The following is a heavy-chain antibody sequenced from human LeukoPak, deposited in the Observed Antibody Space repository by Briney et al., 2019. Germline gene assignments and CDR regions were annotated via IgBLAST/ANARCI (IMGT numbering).Heavy chain of an antibody. V-gene: IGHV3-21*01. CDR1: GFTFSSYS. D-gene: IGHD2-2*02. CDR2: ISSSSSYI. CDR3: ARDQDIVVVPAAIGGFGY. J-gene: IGHJ4*02. Sequence: GGSLRLSCAASGFTFSSYSMNWVRQAPGKGLEWVSSISSSSSYIYYADSVKGRFTISRDNAKNSLYLQTNSLRAEDTAVYYCARDQDIVVVPAAIGGFGYWGQGTLVTVSS.